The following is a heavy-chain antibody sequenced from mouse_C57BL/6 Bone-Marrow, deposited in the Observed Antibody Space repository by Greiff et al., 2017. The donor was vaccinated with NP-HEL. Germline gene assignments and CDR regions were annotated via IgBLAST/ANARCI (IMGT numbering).Heavy chain of an antibody. CDR3: ARDGNGRDYFDY. V-gene: IGHV1-20*01. CDR1: GYSFTGYF. Sequence: EVKLMESGPELVKPGDSVKISCKASGYSFTGYFMNWVMQSHGKSLEWIGRINPYNGDTFYNQKFKGKATLTVDKSSSTAHMELRSLTSEDSAVYYCARDGNGRDYFDYWGQGTTLTVSS. J-gene: IGHJ2*01. CDR2: INPYNGDT. D-gene: IGHD1-1*01.